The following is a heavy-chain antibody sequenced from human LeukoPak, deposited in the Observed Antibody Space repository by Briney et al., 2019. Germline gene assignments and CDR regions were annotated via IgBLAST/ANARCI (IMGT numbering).Heavy chain of an antibody. CDR3: AKGQSGSWYGLGYYYYGMDV. D-gene: IGHD6-13*01. J-gene: IGHJ6*02. CDR2: INGDGSNT. CDR1: GFTFSSHW. V-gene: IGHV3-74*03. Sequence: GGSLRLSCAASGFTFSSHWMHWVRQAPGKGLVWVSRINGDGSNTTYADSVKGRFTISRDNSKNTLYLQMNSLRAEDTAVYYCAKGQSGSWYGLGYYYYGMDVWGQGTTVTVSS.